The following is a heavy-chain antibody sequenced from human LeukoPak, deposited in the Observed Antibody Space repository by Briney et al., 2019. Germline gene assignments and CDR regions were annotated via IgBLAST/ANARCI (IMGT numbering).Heavy chain of an antibody. CDR2: IYSGGST. Sequence: GGSLRLSCAASGFTVSSNYMSWVRQAPGKGLEWVSVIYSGGSTYYADSVKGRFTISRDNPKNTLYLQMNSLRAEDTAVYYCARVGLWFGELHENWGQGTLVTVSS. J-gene: IGHJ4*02. CDR3: ARVGLWFGELHEN. V-gene: IGHV3-66*01. CDR1: GFTVSSNY. D-gene: IGHD3-10*01.